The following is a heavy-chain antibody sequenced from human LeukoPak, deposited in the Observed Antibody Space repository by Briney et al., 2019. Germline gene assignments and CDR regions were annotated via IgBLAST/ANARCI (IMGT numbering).Heavy chain of an antibody. Sequence: SETLSLNCAVYGGSFSGYYWIWIRQPPGKGLEWIGEINHSGSTNYNPSLKSRVTISVDTSKNQFSLKLNSVTAADTAVYYCARHYGPWGQGTLVTVSS. D-gene: IGHD3-16*01. V-gene: IGHV4-34*01. CDR3: ARHYGP. J-gene: IGHJ5*02. CDR1: GGSFSGYY. CDR2: INHSGST.